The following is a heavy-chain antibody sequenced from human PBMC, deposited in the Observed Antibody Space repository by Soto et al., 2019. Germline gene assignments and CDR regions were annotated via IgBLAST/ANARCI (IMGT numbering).Heavy chain of an antibody. J-gene: IGHJ4*02. D-gene: IGHD6-13*01. V-gene: IGHV4-34*01. CDR3: ARGGGLLQFTPDSIAAAGTSIDY. CDR1: GGCLRGYD. Sequence: SESMALACEVYGGCLRGYDGGWIRQPPGKGLEWIGEINHSGSTNYDPSLKSRVTISVDTSKNQFSLKLSSVTAADTAVYYCARGGGLLQFTPDSIAAAGTSIDYWGQGTLVTVSS. CDR2: INHSGST.